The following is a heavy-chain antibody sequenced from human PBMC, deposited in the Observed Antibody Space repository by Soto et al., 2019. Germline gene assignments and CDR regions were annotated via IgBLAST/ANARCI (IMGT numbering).Heavy chain of an antibody. D-gene: IGHD6-19*01. V-gene: IGHV4-61*01. Sequence: QVQLQESGPGLVKPSETLSLTCTVSGGSVSSGSYYWSWIRQPPGKGLEWIGYIYYSGSTNYNPSLKSRVTISVDTSKNQFSLKLSSVTAADTAVYYCARVLKDIAVAGNFDYWGQGTLVTVSS. J-gene: IGHJ4*02. CDR3: ARVLKDIAVAGNFDY. CDR1: GGSVSSGSYY. CDR2: IYYSGST.